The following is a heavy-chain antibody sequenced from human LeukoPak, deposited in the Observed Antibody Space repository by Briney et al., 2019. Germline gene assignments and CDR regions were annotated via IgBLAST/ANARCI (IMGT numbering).Heavy chain of an antibody. Sequence: GGSLRLSCAASGFTFSSYAMNWVRLAPGKGLEWVSAISGSGAGTYYADSVKGRFTISRDNSKNTLYLQMNSLRAEDTAVYYCAKEVSRVTTFYFDYWGQGTLVTVSS. D-gene: IGHD4-17*01. CDR1: GFTFSSYA. CDR3: AKEVSRVTTFYFDY. CDR2: ISGSGAGT. V-gene: IGHV3-23*01. J-gene: IGHJ4*02.